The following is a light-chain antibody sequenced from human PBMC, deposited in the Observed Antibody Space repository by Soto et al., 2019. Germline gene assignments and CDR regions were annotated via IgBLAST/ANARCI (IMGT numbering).Light chain of an antibody. CDR1: SSDVGGYNY. Sequence: QSALTQPASVSGSPGQSITISCTGTSSDVGGYNYVSWYQQHPGKAPKLMIYEVSNRPSGVSNRFSGSKSGNTASLTISGLQAEDEADYYCSSYTSSSTLVVLFGGGTKLTVL. J-gene: IGLJ2*01. CDR2: EVS. CDR3: SSYTSSSTLVVL. V-gene: IGLV2-14*01.